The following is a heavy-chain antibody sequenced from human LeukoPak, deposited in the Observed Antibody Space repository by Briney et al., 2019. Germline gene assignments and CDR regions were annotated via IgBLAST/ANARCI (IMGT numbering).Heavy chain of an antibody. CDR2: IYYSGST. CDR1: GGSFSGYY. Sequence: SETLSLTCAVYGGSFSGYYWSWIRQPPGKGLEWIGYIYYSGSTNYNPSLKSRVTISVDTSKNQFSLKLSSVTAADTAVYYCASTSLVMYYYDSGYFDYWGQGTLVTVSS. V-gene: IGHV4-59*08. D-gene: IGHD3-22*01. J-gene: IGHJ4*02. CDR3: ASTSLVMYYYDSGYFDY.